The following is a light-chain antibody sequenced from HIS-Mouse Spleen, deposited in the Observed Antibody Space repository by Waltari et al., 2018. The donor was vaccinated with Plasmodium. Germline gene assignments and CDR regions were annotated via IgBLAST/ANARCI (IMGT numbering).Light chain of an antibody. V-gene: IGLV2-14*03. Sequence: QSALTQPASVSGSPGQSITISCTGTSSDVGGYNYVSWYQQHPGKAPKLMIYDVSNRTSGVSNRFSASKSGNTASLTISGLQAEDEADYYCSSYTSSSTVVFGGGTKLTVL. J-gene: IGLJ2*01. CDR2: DVS. CDR3: SSYTSSSTVV. CDR1: SSDVGGYNY.